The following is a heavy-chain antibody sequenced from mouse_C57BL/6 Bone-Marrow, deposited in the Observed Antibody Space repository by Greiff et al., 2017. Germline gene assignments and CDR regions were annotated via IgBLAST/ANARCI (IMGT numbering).Heavy chain of an antibody. CDR3: VSCGSRGNY. Sequence: EVKLVESGGGLVQPKGSLKLSCAASGFSFNTYAMNWVRQAPGKGLEWVARIRSKSNNYATYYADSVKDRFTISRDDSESMRYLQMNNLKTEDTAMYYCVSCGSRGNYWGQGTTLTVSS. V-gene: IGHV10-1*01. CDR1: GFSFNTYA. D-gene: IGHD1-1*01. CDR2: IRSKSNNYAT. J-gene: IGHJ2*01.